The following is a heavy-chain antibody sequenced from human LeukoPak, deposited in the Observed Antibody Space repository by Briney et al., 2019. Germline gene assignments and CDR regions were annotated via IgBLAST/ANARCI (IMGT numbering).Heavy chain of an antibody. CDR2: INHSGST. CDR3: ARPLVYSSSWYDFAGMDV. Sequence: SETLSLTCAVYGGSFSGYYWSWIRQPPGKGLEWIGEINHSGSTNYNPSLKSRVTISVDTSKNQFSLKLSSVTAADTAVYYCARPLVYSSSWYDFAGMDVWGQGTTVTVSS. V-gene: IGHV4-34*01. J-gene: IGHJ6*02. D-gene: IGHD6-13*01. CDR1: GGSFSGYY.